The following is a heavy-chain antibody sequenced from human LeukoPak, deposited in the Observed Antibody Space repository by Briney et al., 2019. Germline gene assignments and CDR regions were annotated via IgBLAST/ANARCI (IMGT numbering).Heavy chain of an antibody. J-gene: IGHJ6*03. V-gene: IGHV1-18*01. CDR3: ASAIAMVRGGARYYYMDV. D-gene: IGHD3-10*01. Sequence: ASVTVSCKASGYTFTSYGICWVRQAPGQGLEWMGWISAYNGNTNYAQKLQGRVTMTTDTSTSTAYMELRSLRSDDTAVYYCASAIAMVRGGARYYYMDVWGKGTTVTISS. CDR1: GYTFTSYG. CDR2: ISAYNGNT.